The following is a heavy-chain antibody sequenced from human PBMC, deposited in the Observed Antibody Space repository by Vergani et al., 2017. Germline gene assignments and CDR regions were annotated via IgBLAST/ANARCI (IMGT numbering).Heavy chain of an antibody. CDR2: ISYDGSNK. CDR3: AKDSDQQQLGSSFDY. Sequence: QVQLVESGGGVVQPGRSLRLSCAASGFTFSSYGMHWFRQAPGKGLGWVAVISYDGSNKYYADSVKGRFTISRDNSKNTLYLQMNSLRAEDTAVYYCAKDSDQQQLGSSFDYWGQGTLVTVSS. V-gene: IGHV3-30*18. D-gene: IGHD6-13*01. J-gene: IGHJ4*02. CDR1: GFTFSSYG.